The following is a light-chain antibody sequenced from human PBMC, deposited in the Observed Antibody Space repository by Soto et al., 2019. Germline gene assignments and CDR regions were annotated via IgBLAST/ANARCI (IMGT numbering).Light chain of an antibody. CDR2: GAS. J-gene: IGKJ2*01. CDR1: QDINDY. V-gene: IGKV1-33*01. Sequence: EIQMTQSPSSLSASLGDRVTITCQASQDINDYSNWYQQKPDKAPRLLIYGASFWEVGVPSRFSGSGSGTHFPLTISSLQPEYVAKYYCQQYDSLPYTFGQGTRLEIK. CDR3: QQYDSLPYT.